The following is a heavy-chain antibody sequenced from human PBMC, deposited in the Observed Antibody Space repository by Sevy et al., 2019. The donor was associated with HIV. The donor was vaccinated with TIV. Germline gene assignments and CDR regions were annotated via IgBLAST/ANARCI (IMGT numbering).Heavy chain of an antibody. CDR1: GFTFSNYW. D-gene: IGHD3-3*01. CDR2: INNDRSDS. V-gene: IGHV3-74*01. J-gene: IGHJ4*02. CDR3: ARGETYSYFWSGSRFDY. Sequence: GGYLRLPCVASGFTFSNYWMQWVRQPPGKGLVWVSRINNDRSDSSYADSVRGRFTISRDNAKNTLYLQMTSLRAEDTGVYYCARGETYSYFWSGSRFDYWGLGTLATVSS.